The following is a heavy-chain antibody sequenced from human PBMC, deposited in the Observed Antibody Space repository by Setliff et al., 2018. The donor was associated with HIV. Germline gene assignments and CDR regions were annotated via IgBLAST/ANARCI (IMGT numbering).Heavy chain of an antibody. CDR2: IYTSGST. Sequence: PSETLSLTCTVSGGSISSGSYYWSWIRQPAGKGLEWIGRIYTSGSTNSNPSLTSRVTISVDTSKNQFSLKLSSVTAADTAIYYCSRDGRSGLAVAGTSYHFYFMDVWGNGATVTVSS. CDR3: SRDGRSGLAVAGTSYHFYFMDV. CDR1: GGSISSGSYY. J-gene: IGHJ6*03. D-gene: IGHD6-13*01. V-gene: IGHV4-61*02.